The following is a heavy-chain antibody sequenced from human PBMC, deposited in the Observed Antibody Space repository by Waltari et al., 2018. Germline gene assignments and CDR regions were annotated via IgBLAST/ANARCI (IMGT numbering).Heavy chain of an antibody. CDR1: GGTFNSFA. D-gene: IGHD4-17*01. J-gene: IGHJ6*03. Sequence: QFQLVQSGAEVKKPGSSVKVSCKTSGGTFNSFAIRWVRQAPGQGLEWMGGIIPIFGTTNYAQKFQGRVTIIADESTGTAYMELSSLTSEDTAVYYCASQGERGLYGGHSGKNYYYHYMDVWDKGTTVTISS. CDR2: IIPIFGTT. CDR3: ASQGERGLYGGHSGKNYYYHYMDV. V-gene: IGHV1-69*12.